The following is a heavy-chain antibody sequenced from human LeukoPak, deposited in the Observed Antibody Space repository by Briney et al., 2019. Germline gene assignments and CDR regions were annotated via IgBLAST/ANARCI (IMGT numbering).Heavy chain of an antibody. J-gene: IGHJ6*02. CDR2: IHSSGAT. Sequence: PSDTLSLTCSVSGGSITSDDWSWIRQPAGKGPEWLGRIHSSGATDYNPSLKSRVSLSLDTSKSQFSLRLNSVTAADTAVYYCARDRQPFDFDVWGRGTTVIVFS. CDR1: GGSITSDD. V-gene: IGHV4-4*07. CDR3: ARDRQPFDFDV. D-gene: IGHD3-3*01.